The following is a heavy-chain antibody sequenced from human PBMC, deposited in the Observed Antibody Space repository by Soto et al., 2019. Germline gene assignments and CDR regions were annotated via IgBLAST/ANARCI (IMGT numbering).Heavy chain of an antibody. V-gene: IGHV4-39*01. CDR3: ARPYGDYLTYFFDY. Sequence: SETLSLTCTVSGGSISSSSYYWGWIRQPPGKGLEWIGSIYYSGSTYYNPSLKSRVTISVDTSKNQFSLKLSSVTAADTAVYYCARPYGDYLTYFFDYWGQGTLVTVSS. CDR1: GGSISSSSYY. D-gene: IGHD4-17*01. J-gene: IGHJ4*02. CDR2: IYYSGST.